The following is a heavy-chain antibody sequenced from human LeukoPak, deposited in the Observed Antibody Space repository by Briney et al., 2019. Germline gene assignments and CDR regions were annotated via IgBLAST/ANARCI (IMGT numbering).Heavy chain of an antibody. Sequence: ASVKVSCKASGYTFTSYAMHWVRQAPGQRLEWMGWINAGNGNTKYSQKFQGRVTITRDTSASTAYMELSSLRSEDTAVYYCARARIAVAGYNWFDPWGQGTLVTVSS. V-gene: IGHV1-3*01. D-gene: IGHD6-19*01. CDR1: GYTFTSYA. CDR2: INAGNGNT. J-gene: IGHJ5*02. CDR3: ARARIAVAGYNWFDP.